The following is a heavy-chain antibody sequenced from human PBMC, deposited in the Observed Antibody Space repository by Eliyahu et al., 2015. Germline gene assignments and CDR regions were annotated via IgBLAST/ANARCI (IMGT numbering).Heavy chain of an antibody. CDR1: GGSISXRSYX. CDR2: IYYSGST. J-gene: IGHJ5*02. V-gene: IGHV4-39*01. Sequence: QLQLQESGPGLVKPSETLSLTCTVSGGSISXRSYXWGWIRQPPGKELEWIGSIYYSGSTNYNPSLKSRVTISVDTSKNQFSLQLTSVTAADTAVYYCARSILRDCYSSTCYFNWFDPCGPGNPGHRLL. D-gene: IGHD2/OR15-2a*01. CDR3: ARSILRDCYSSTCYFNWFDP.